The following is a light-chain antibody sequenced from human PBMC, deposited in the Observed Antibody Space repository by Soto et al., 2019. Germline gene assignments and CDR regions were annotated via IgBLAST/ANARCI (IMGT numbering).Light chain of an antibody. J-gene: IGKJ5*01. CDR2: DAS. CDR3: QQSYMDPIT. CDR1: QGISSY. Sequence: DIQLTQSPSSLSASVGDRVTITCRVSQGISSYLNWYQKKPGKAPNLLIYDASRLQSGVPSRFSGSGGGTDFTLSISSVQPEDFATYFCQQSYMDPITFGQGTRLEIK. V-gene: IGKV1-39*01.